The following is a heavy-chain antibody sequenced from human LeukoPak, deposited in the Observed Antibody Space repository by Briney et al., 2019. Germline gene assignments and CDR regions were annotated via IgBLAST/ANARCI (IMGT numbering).Heavy chain of an antibody. J-gene: IGHJ4*02. CDR2: ISRSGDTI. D-gene: IGHD1-7*01. CDR3: AGYHWNSGVVY. CDR1: GFTFSSYF. V-gene: IGHV3-11*01. Sequence: KSGGSLRLSCAASGFTFSSYFMSWIRQAPGQGLEWVSYISRSGDTIDYADSVKGRFSISRDNAKNSLYLQMNSLRAEDTAVYYCAGYHWNSGVVYWGQGTLVTVSS.